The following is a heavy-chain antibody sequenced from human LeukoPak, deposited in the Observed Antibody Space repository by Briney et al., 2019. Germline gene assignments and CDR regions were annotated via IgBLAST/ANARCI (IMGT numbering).Heavy chain of an antibody. CDR1: GFTFSSYR. V-gene: IGHV3-21*06. J-gene: IGHJ4*02. CDR2: ISTSSSYI. D-gene: IGHD6-19*01. Sequence: GGSLRLSCAASGFTFSSYRMTWVRQAPGKGLEWVSSISTSSSYIYYADSVKGRFTISRGNAKNSLFLQMNNLRVEDTAVYYCAREGGEAVAGTVDYWGQGTLVTVSS. CDR3: AREGGEAVAGTVDY.